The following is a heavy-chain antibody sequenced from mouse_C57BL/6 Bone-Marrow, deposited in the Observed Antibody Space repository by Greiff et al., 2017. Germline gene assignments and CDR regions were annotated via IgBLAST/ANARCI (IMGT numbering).Heavy chain of an antibody. CDR3: ARHLLRPLMDY. V-gene: IGHV5-17*01. J-gene: IGHJ4*01. Sequence: EVQVVESGGGLVKPGGSLKLSCAASGFTFSDYGMHWVRQAPEKGLEWVAYISSGSSTIYYADAVKGRFTISSDNAKNTLFLQMTSLRSEDTAMYYCARHLLRPLMDYWGQGTSVTVSS. CDR2: ISSGSSTI. CDR1: GFTFSDYG. D-gene: IGHD1-2*01.